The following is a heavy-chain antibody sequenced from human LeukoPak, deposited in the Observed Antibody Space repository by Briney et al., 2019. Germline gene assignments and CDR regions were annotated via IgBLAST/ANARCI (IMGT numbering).Heavy chain of an antibody. J-gene: IGHJ4*02. CDR3: ARDPYYGDYVV. CDR2: ISSSGSTI. CDR1: GFTFSSYE. Sequence: PVGSLRLSCAASGFTFSSYEMNWVRQAPGKGLEWVSYISSSGSTIYYADSVKGRFTISRDNAKNSLYLQMNSLRAEDTAVYYCARDPYYGDYVVWGQGTLVTVSS. D-gene: IGHD4-17*01. V-gene: IGHV3-48*03.